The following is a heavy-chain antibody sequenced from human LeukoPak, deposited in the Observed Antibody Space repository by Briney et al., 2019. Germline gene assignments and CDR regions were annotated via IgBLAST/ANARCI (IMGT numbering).Heavy chain of an antibody. J-gene: IGHJ4*02. Sequence: GGSLTLSCGASGFTFSTYAMSWVRQAPGKGLEWVSIMSGSGGRINYADSVRGRFTISRDNSKNTLYLQMNSPRVEDTAVYFCAKPGYPGGWHHFDYWGQGSLVTVSS. CDR3: AKPGYPGGWHHFDY. V-gene: IGHV3-23*01. CDR1: GFTFSTYA. D-gene: IGHD6-19*01. CDR2: MSGSGGRI.